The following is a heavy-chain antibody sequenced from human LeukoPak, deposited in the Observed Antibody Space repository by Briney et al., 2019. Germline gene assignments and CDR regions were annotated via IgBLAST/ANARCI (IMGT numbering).Heavy chain of an antibody. V-gene: IGHV5-51*01. CDR1: GYSFTSYW. CDR3: ARPLFAIYDSSGFVDN. Sequence: PGESLKISCKVSGYSFTSYWIGWVRQMPGKGLEWMGIIYPGDSDTKYSPSFQGQVSISADKSISTAYLQWSSLKASDTAMYHCARPLFAIYDSSGFVDNWGQGTLVTVSS. D-gene: IGHD3-22*01. CDR2: IYPGDSDT. J-gene: IGHJ4*02.